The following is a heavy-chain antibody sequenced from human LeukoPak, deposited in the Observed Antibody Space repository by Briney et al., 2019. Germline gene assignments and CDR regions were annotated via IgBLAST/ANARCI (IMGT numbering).Heavy chain of an antibody. V-gene: IGHV1-3*01. CDR2: INAGNGNT. D-gene: IGHD2-21*02. J-gene: IGHJ3*02. CDR1: GYTFTSYA. Sequence: GASVKVSCKASGYTFTSYAMHWVRQAPGQRLEWMGWINAGNGNTKYSQKFQGGVTITRDTSASTAYMELSSLRSEDTAVYYCASSVVVTATSDAFDIWGQGTMVTVSS. CDR3: ASSVVVTATSDAFDI.